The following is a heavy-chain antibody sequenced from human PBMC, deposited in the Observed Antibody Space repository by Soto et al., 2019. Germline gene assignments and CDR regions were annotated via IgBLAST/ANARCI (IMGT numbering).Heavy chain of an antibody. CDR2: IWYDGSNK. CDR3: ARVDDYGEPFDY. Sequence: QVQLVESGGGVVQPGRSLRLSCAASGFTFSSYGMHWVRQAPGKGLEWVAVIWYDGSNKYYADSVKGRFTTSRDNSKNTLYLQMNSLRAEDTAVYYCARVDDYGEPFDYWGQGTLVTVSS. J-gene: IGHJ4*02. CDR1: GFTFSSYG. V-gene: IGHV3-33*01. D-gene: IGHD4-17*01.